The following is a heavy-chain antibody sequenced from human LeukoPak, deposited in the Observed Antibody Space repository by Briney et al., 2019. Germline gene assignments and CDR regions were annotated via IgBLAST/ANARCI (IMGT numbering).Heavy chain of an antibody. Sequence: GGSLRLSCAGSGFTFSKYDMHWVRQATGRGLEWVSDITSGGDTHYQGSVKGRFTISRDNARNSFYLEMNSLRVGDTAVYYCVRGGPLAGHAFDVWGRGTLVTVSS. CDR3: VRGGPLAGHAFDV. J-gene: IGHJ3*01. D-gene: IGHD6-19*01. V-gene: IGHV3-13*04. CDR1: GFTFSKYD. CDR2: ITSGGDT.